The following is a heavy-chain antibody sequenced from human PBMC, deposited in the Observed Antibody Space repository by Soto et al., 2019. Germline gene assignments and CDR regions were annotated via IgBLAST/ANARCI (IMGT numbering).Heavy chain of an antibody. CDR1: GCSISSGGYF. Sequence: QVQLQESGPGLVKPSQTLSLTCTVSGCSISSGGYFCSWIRQHPGKGLERIGDMNYSGSTYYNPSLKSRVTISVDTSKNQFSQKLSSLTAADTAVYYCARDILLWFGELPTRAQDAFDIWGQGTMVTVSS. D-gene: IGHD3-10*01. CDR2: MNYSGST. CDR3: ARDILLWFGELPTRAQDAFDI. J-gene: IGHJ3*02. V-gene: IGHV4-31*03.